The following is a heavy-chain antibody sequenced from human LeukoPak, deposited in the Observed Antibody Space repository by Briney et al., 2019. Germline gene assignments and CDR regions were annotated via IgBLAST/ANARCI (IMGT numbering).Heavy chain of an antibody. Sequence: GRSLTLSWAASAFTFDDYAMHWVRHAPGKGLEWVSGISLNSGSIAYADSVKGRFTISRDNAKNSLYLQMNSLRAEDMALYYCAKDYKRRGSGGGYFDLWGRGTLVTVSS. CDR3: AKDYKRRGSGGGYFDL. CDR2: ISLNSGSI. J-gene: IGHJ2*01. V-gene: IGHV3-9*03. CDR1: AFTFDDYA. D-gene: IGHD6-19*01.